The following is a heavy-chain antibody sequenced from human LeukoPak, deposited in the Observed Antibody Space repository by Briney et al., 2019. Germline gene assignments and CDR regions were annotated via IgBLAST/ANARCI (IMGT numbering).Heavy chain of an antibody. CDR2: VLHDGSNV. J-gene: IGHJ3*02. CDR1: GSTFSSYT. V-gene: IGHV3-30-3*01. CDR3: AGELDAFDI. Sequence: GGSLRLSCAASGSTFSSYTMHWVRQAPGKGLEWVALVLHDGSNVHYADSVKGRFTISRDNSKNTLNLQMNSLRAEDTAVYYCAGELDAFDIWGQGTMVTVSS.